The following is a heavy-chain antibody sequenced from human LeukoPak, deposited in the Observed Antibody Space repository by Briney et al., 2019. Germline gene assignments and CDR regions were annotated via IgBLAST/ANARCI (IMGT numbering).Heavy chain of an antibody. CDR2: ISGSGGST. D-gene: IGHD3-10*01. CDR3: AKASAGSGRALYYYGMDV. Sequence: GGPLRLSCAASGFPFSSYAMTWVRQAPGKGLEWVSAISGSGGSTYYADSVRGRFTISRDNSKNTLYLQMNSLRAEDTAVYYCAKASAGSGRALYYYGMDVWGKGTTVTVSS. J-gene: IGHJ6*04. V-gene: IGHV3-23*01. CDR1: GFPFSSYA.